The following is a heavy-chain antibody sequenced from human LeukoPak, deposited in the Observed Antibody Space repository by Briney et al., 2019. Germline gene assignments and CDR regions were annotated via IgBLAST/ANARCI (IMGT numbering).Heavy chain of an antibody. CDR2: ISYDGSNK. J-gene: IGHJ4*02. CDR1: GFTFSNYG. V-gene: IGHV3-30*03. D-gene: IGHD2-21*02. CDR3: TTQAVVTAEGYDY. Sequence: AGGSLRLSCAPSGFTFSNYGMHWVRQAPGKGLEWVAVISYDGSNKYYADSVKGRFTISRDNSKNTLYLQMNSLKTEDTAVYYCTTQAVVTAEGYDYWGQGTLVTVSS.